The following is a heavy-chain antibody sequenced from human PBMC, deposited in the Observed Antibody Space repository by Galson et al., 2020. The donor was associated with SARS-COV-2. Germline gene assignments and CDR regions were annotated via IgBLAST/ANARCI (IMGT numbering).Heavy chain of an antibody. J-gene: IGHJ4*02. D-gene: IGHD1-26*01. CDR1: GFTFSSFW. V-gene: IGHV3-74*01. Sequence: ALHGESLKISCVASGFTFSSFWMHWVRQPPGKGLVWVSRMFNDASTISYADSVKGRFTISRDNAKNTVYLQMNSLRVEDTAVYYCARGTGVGDWWGQGTLVTVSS. CDR3: ARGTGVGDW. CDR2: MFNDASTI.